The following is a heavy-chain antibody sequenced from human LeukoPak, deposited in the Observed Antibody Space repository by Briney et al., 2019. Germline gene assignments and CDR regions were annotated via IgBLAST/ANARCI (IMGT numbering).Heavy chain of an antibody. CDR1: GFTFANAC. J-gene: IGHJ4*02. CDR3: TTGTWIQLWLADY. V-gene: IGHV3-15*01. Sequence: GRSLRLSCAASGFTFANACMSWVRLAPGKGLEWVGHIKSKTDGGTTDYAAPVKGRFTISRDDSKNTLYLQMNSLKTEDTAVYYCTTGTWIQLWLADYWGQGTLVTVSS. CDR2: IKSKTDGGTT. D-gene: IGHD5-18*01.